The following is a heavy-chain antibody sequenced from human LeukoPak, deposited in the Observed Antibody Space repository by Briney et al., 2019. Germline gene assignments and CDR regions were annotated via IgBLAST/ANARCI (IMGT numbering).Heavy chain of an antibody. CDR2: INPDGRRA. Sequence: GGSLRLSCAASGFTFSNNWMHWVRQAPGKGLVWVSRINPDGRRADYATSVKGRFTISRDNADDLVYLQMNSLRVEDTAVYYCARGWGEKGRCRGGTCNNPQFDYWGQGILVTVSS. V-gene: IGHV3-74*01. D-gene: IGHD2-15*01. CDR1: GFTFSNNW. CDR3: ARGWGEKGRCRGGTCNNPQFDY. J-gene: IGHJ4*02.